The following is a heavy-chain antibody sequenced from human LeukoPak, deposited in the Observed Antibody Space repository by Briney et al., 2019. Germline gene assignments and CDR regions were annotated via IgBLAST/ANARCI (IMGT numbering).Heavy chain of an antibody. CDR3: ARSSLERHYSFDY. CDR1: GFTFSTYS. J-gene: IGHJ4*02. D-gene: IGHD1-1*01. Sequence: PGGSLRLSCVASGFTFSTYSMNWVRRAPGKGLEWLSYISASGGTTYYADSVNGRFTISRDNAKNSLFLEMNSLRVDDTAMYFCARSSLERHYSFDYWGQGTLVTVSS. V-gene: IGHV3-48*01. CDR2: ISASGGTT.